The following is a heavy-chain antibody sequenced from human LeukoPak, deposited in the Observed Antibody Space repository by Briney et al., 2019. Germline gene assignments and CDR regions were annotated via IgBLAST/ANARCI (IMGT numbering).Heavy chain of an antibody. V-gene: IGHV3-30*04. J-gene: IGHJ4*02. Sequence: GRSLRLSCAASGITSSPYSLSWVRQAPGKGLEWVAVISYDGTNRQYADSVKGRFSISRDNSKNTVYLQMSSLRDEDTALYYCAILGVAAAGTAYWGQGTLVTVSS. D-gene: IGHD6-13*01. CDR2: ISYDGTNR. CDR3: AILGVAAAGTAY. CDR1: GITSSPYS.